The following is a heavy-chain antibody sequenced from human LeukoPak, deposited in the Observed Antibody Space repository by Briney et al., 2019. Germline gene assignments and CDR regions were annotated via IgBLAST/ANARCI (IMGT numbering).Heavy chain of an antibody. CDR1: GGSFSGYY. D-gene: IGHD5-18*01. J-gene: IGHJ4*02. V-gene: IGHV4-34*01. Sequence: SETLSLTCAVYGGSFSGYYWSWIRQPPGKGLEWIGEINHSGSTNYNPSLKSRVTISVDTSKSQFSLKLSSVTAADTAVYYCASLLGYSYERAFDYWGQGTLVTVSS. CDR2: INHSGST. CDR3: ASLLGYSYERAFDY.